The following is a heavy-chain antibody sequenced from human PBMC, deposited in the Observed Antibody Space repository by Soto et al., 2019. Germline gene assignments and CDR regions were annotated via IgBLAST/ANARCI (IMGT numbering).Heavy chain of an antibody. V-gene: IGHV1-69*01. D-gene: IGHD5-18*01. Sequence: QVQLVQSGAEVKKPGSSVRVSCQAPGGIFSSNAITWVGRAPGQGLGWMGGILPIFDTTHYAQKFQGRVTITADESTSTAYMELSSLKSEDTALYYCATGGRGYSSAPRFYFEYWGQGTLVTVSS. J-gene: IGHJ4*02. CDR3: ATGGRGYSSAPRFYFEY. CDR1: GGIFSSNA. CDR2: ILPIFDTT.